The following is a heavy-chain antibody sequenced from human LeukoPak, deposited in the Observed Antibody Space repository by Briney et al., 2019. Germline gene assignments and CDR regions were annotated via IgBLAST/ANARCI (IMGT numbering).Heavy chain of an antibody. D-gene: IGHD3-10*01. Sequence: PGGSLRLSCAASGFTFSSYGMSWVRRAPGKGLEWVAFIRYDGSNKYYADSVKGRFTISRDNSKNTLYLQMNSLRAEDTAVYYCAREYGSGSYSMDVWGKGTTVTISS. CDR2: IRYDGSNK. J-gene: IGHJ6*03. CDR1: GFTFSSYG. V-gene: IGHV3-30*02. CDR3: AREYGSGSYSMDV.